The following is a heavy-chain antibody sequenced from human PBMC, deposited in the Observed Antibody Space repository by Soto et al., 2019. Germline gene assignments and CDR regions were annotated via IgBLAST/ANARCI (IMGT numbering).Heavy chain of an antibody. CDR1: AYTFTNYG. Sequence: SVEVSCKASAYTFTNYGISWVRQAPGEGLEWMGWISAYNGNTNYAQKLQGRVTMTTDTSTSTAYMELRSLTSDDTDVYYCARDATKWGQGTLVTGSS. V-gene: IGHV1-18*04. CDR2: ISAYNGNT. J-gene: IGHJ4*02. CDR3: ARDATK.